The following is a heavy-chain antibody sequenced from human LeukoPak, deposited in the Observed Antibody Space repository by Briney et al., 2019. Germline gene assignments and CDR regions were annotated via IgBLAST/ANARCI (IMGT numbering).Heavy chain of an antibody. V-gene: IGHV3-7*01. CDR2: IKQDGSEK. J-gene: IGHJ4*02. CDR1: GFTFSSYW. CDR3: ARGAGVGYYYDSSGYYYFYY. Sequence: GGSLRLSCAASGFTFSSYWMSWVRQAPGKGLEWVAYIKQDGSEKYYVDSVKGRFTISRDNAKNSLYLQMNSLRAEDTAVYYCARGAGVGYYYDSSGYYYFYYWGQGTLVTVSS. D-gene: IGHD3-22*01.